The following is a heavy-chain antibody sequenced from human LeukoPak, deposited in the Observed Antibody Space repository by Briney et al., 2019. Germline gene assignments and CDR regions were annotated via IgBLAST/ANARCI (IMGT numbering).Heavy chain of an antibody. CDR1: GFTFSSYS. V-gene: IGHV3-48*01. CDR2: ISSSSSTI. CDR3: ASADSYYYYYYYYLDV. D-gene: IGHD3-22*01. J-gene: IGHJ6*03. Sequence: PGGSLRLSCAASGFTFSSYSMNWVRQAPGKGLEWVSYISSSSSTIYYADSVKGRFTISRDNDKNSLYLQMNSLRAEDTAVYYCASADSYYYYYYYYLDVWGKGTTVTVSS.